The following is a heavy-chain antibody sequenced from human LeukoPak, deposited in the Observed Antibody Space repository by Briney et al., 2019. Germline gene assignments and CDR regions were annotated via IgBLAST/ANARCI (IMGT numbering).Heavy chain of an antibody. CDR2: FDPEDGET. CDR3: AREIVVVPATTRGPRPFDP. J-gene: IGHJ5*02. CDR1: GYTLTELS. V-gene: IGHV1-24*01. D-gene: IGHD2-2*01. Sequence: ASVKVSCKVSGYTLTELSMHWVRQAPGKGLEWMGGFDPEDGETIYAQKFQGRVTMTEDTSTDTAYMELSSLRSEDTAVYYCAREIVVVPATTRGPRPFDPWGQGTLVTVSS.